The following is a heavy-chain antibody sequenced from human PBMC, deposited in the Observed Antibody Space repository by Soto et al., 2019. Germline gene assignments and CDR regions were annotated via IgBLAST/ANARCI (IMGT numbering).Heavy chain of an antibody. CDR1: GFTFSSYA. J-gene: IGHJ6*02. D-gene: IGHD5-18*01. CDR3: AHLPIQVWLQYYYYGMYV. Sequence: EVPLLESGGGLVQPGGSLRLSCAASGFTFSSYAMSWVRQAPGKGLEWVSAISGSGGSTYYADSVKGRFTISIDNSKNTMYLQMNSLIADDTAVYYCAHLPIQVWLQYYYYGMYVWGQGTTVTVCS. CDR2: ISGSGGST. V-gene: IGHV3-23*01.